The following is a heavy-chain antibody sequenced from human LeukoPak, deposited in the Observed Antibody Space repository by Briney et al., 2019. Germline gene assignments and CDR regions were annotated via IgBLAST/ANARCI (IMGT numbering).Heavy chain of an antibody. V-gene: IGHV3-15*01. CDR2: IKAKIDGETI. Sequence: GRSLRLSCAASGFTFSNAWLNWVRQAPGKGLEWVGRIKAKIDGETIDYTAPVKGRFTISRDDSKNMVYLQMNSLKTEDTAVYYCTTIPLGYCSSSTNCYKIDHRGQGILVSVSS. CDR1: GFTFSNAW. CDR3: TTIPLGYCSSSTNCYKIDH. D-gene: IGHD2-2*02. J-gene: IGHJ4*02.